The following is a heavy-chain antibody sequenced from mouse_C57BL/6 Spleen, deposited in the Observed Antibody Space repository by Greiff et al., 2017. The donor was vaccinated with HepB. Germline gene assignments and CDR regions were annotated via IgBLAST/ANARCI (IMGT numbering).Heavy chain of an antibody. CDR1: GYSITSGYY. V-gene: IGHV3-6*01. J-gene: IGHJ2*01. CDR3: AREGTTAHVDY. CDR2: ISYDGSN. Sequence: VQLKQSGPGLVKPSQSLSLTCSVTGYSITSGYYWNWIRQFPGNKLEWMGYISYDGSNNYNPSLKNRISITRDTSKNQFFLKLNSVTTEDTATYYCAREGTTAHVDYWGQGTTLTVSS. D-gene: IGHD3-2*02.